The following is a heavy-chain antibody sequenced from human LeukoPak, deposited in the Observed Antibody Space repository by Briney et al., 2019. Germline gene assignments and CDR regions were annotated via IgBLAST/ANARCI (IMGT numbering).Heavy chain of an antibody. CDR2: VSESGGST. CDR3: AKEGLRFFDF. CDR1: GFTFSTYA. J-gene: IGHJ4*02. Sequence: PGGSLRLSCAASGFTFSTYAMGWVRQVPGKGLEWVSSVSESGGSTYYADSVKGRFTISRDNSKRTLYLQMNSLRSEDTAVYYCAKEGLRFFDFWGQGTLVTVSS. V-gene: IGHV3-23*01. D-gene: IGHD5-12*01.